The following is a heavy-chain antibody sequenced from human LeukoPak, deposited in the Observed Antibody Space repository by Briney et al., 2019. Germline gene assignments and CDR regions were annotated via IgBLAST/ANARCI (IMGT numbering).Heavy chain of an antibody. V-gene: IGHV3-23*01. CDR3: AKDIVATRRLDY. CDR1: GFTFSSYW. J-gene: IGHJ4*02. CDR2: ISGSGGST. Sequence: GGSLRLSCAASGFTFSSYWMSWVRQAPGKGLEWVSAISGSGGSTYYADSVKGRFTISRDNSKNTLYLQMNSLRAEDTAVYYCAKDIVATRRLDYWGQGTLVTVSS. D-gene: IGHD5-12*01.